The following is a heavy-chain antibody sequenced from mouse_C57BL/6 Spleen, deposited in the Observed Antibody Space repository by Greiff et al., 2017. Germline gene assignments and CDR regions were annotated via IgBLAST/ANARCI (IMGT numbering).Heavy chain of an antibody. J-gene: IGHJ3*01. V-gene: IGHV1-52*01. Sequence: QVQLQQPGAELVRPGSSVKLSCKASGYTFTSYWMHWVKQRPIQGLEWIGNIDPSDSETHYNQKFKDKATLTVDKSSSTAYMQLSSLTSEDSAVYYCARGRTAGGFAYWGQGTLVTVSA. D-gene: IGHD1-1*02. CDR2: IDPSDSET. CDR3: ARGRTAGGFAY. CDR1: GYTFTSYW.